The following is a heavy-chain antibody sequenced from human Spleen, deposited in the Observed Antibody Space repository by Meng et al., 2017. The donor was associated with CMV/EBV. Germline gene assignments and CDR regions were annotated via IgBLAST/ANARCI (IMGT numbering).Heavy chain of an antibody. CDR3: ARGGDGYNYYFDS. D-gene: IGHD5-24*01. V-gene: IGHV3-30-3*01. CDR2: VSSDGNNK. J-gene: IGHJ4*02. Sequence: GESLKISCAASGFIFTNHAMHWVRQAPGKGLEWVAVVSSDGNNKHYADSVKGRFTVSRDNAENSVSLQMNSLRSEDTAVYYCARGGDGYNYYFDSWGQGTLVTVSS. CDR1: GFIFTNHA.